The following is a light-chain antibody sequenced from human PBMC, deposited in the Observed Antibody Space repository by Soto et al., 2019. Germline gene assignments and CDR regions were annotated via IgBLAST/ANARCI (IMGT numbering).Light chain of an antibody. CDR2: EVI. V-gene: IGLV2-14*01. CDR1: SSDVGAYNY. Sequence: QSALTQPASVSGSPGQSITISCTATSSDVGAYNYVSWYQQYPGKAPKLMIYEVINRPSGVSNRFSGSKSGNMASLIISGLQAEDEADYYCSSYTSSSTLVFGGGTKVTVL. J-gene: IGLJ2*01. CDR3: SSYTSSSTLV.